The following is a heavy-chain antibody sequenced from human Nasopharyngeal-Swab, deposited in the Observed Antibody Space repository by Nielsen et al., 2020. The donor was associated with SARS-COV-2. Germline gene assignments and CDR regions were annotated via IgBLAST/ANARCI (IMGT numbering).Heavy chain of an antibody. CDR2: IHYSGST. CDR1: GGSISSYY. CDR3: ARGLRWFGEAPFDY. J-gene: IGHJ4*02. D-gene: IGHD3-10*01. Sequence: SETLSLTCTVSGGSISSYYWSWIRQPPGKGLEWIGYIHYSGSTNYNPSLKSRVTISVDTSKNQFSLKLSSVTAADTAVYYCARGLRWFGEAPFDYWGQGTLVTVSS. V-gene: IGHV4-59*01.